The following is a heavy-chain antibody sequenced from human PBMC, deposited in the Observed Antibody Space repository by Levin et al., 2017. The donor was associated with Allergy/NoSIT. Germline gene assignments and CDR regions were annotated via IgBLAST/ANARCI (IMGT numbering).Heavy chain of an antibody. V-gene: IGHV4-38-2*01. CDR1: GSSVSSGSY. Sequence: PSQTLSLTCAVSGSSVSSGSYWGWIRQPPGKGLEWIGSIYHTGTTYYSPSLKSRVTISVDTSKNQFSLRLSSVTAADTAVYYCASLPIAMVQGMMATFDYWGQGTLVTVSS. J-gene: IGHJ4*02. CDR3: ASLPIAMVQGMMATFDY. CDR2: IYHTGTT. D-gene: IGHD3-10*01.